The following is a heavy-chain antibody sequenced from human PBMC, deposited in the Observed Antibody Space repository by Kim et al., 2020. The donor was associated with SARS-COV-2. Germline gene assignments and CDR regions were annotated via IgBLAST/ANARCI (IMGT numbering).Heavy chain of an antibody. CDR1: GYSFTSNA. CDR2: ITTGNGNT. V-gene: IGHV1-3*04. D-gene: IGHD4-17*01. Sequence: ASVKVSCKASGYSFTSNAMHWVRQAPGQRLEWMGWITTGNGNTKYSAKFQGRVTITSDISASTVYMELSSLRSEDTAVYYCARNGDYRTFDSWGQGTLVTVSS. CDR3: ARNGDYRTFDS. J-gene: IGHJ4*02.